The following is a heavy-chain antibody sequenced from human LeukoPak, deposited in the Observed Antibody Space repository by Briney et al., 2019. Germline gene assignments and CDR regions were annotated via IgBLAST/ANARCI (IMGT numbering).Heavy chain of an antibody. CDR3: ARDKATVTTRPRYFQH. V-gene: IGHV3-21*01. Sequence: GGSLRLSCAASGFTFSSYSMNWVRQAPGKRLEWVSSIRSSSSYIYYADSVKGRFTISRDNAKNSLYLQMNSLRAEDTAVYYCARDKATVTTRPRYFQHWGQGTLVTVSS. J-gene: IGHJ1*01. CDR1: GFTFSSYS. CDR2: IRSSSSYI. D-gene: IGHD4-17*01.